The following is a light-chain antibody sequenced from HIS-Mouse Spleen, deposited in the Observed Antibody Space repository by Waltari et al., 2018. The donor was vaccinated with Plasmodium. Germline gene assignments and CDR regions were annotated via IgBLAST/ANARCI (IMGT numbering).Light chain of an antibody. CDR2: WAS. CDR1: QSVLYSSNNKNY. V-gene: IGKV4-1*01. J-gene: IGKJ2*01. Sequence: DIVMTQSQDSLAVSLGERATINCKSSQSVLYSSNNKNYLAWYQQKPGQPSKLLIYWASTRESGVPDRFSGSGSGTEFTLTISSLQAEDVAVYYCQQYYSTPPYTFGQGTKLEIK. CDR3: QQYYSTPPYT.